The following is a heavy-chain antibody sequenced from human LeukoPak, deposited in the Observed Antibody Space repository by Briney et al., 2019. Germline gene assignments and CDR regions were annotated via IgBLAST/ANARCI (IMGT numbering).Heavy chain of an antibody. D-gene: IGHD3-10*01. CDR3: ARGGRVVRGVIITLSDWFDP. J-gene: IGHJ5*02. V-gene: IGHV1-18*01. CDR1: GYTFNNYG. CDR2: ISIYNGDT. Sequence: ASVKVSCKASGYTFNNYGISWLRQAPGQGVEGMGWISIYNGDTSYAQKFQGRVSMTTDTSTSTAYMELRSLRSDDTAVYYCARGGRVVRGVIITLSDWFDPWGQGTLVTVSS.